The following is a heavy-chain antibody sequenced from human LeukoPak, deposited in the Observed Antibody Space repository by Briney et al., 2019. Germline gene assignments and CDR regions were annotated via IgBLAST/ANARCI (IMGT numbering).Heavy chain of an antibody. CDR3: ARGAKRWLQFKTSAGFDY. J-gene: IGHJ4*02. D-gene: IGHD5-24*01. CDR1: GGSISSSNW. V-gene: IGHV3-53*01. Sequence: ETLSLTCAVSGGSISSSNWWSWVRQPPGKGLEWVSVIYSGGSTYYADSVKGRFTISRDNSKNTLYLQMNSLRAEDTAVYYCARGAKRWLQFKTSAGFDYWGQGTLVTVST. CDR2: IYSGGST.